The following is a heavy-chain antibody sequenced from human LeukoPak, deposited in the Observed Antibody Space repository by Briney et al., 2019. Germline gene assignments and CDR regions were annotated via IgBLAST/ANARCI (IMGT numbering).Heavy chain of an antibody. CDR2: ISGSGGST. V-gene: IGHV3-23*01. Sequence: PGGSLRLSCAASGFTFSSYAMSWVRQAPGKGLEWVSAISGSGGSTYYAASVKGRFTISRDNSKNTLYLQMNSLRAEDTAVYYCAKVAYDFWSGYYDYWGQGTLVTVSS. D-gene: IGHD3-3*01. CDR3: AKVAYDFWSGYYDY. J-gene: IGHJ4*02. CDR1: GFTFSSYA.